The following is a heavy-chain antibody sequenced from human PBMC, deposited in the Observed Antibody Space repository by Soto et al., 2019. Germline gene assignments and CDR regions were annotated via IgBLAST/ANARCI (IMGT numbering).Heavy chain of an antibody. J-gene: IGHJ5*02. CDR2: IIPIFGTA. CDR1: GGTFSSYA. CDR3: ARGSVRYCSSTSCYIWFEP. Sequence: ASVKISCKASGGTFSSYAISWVRQAPGQGLEWMGGIIPIFGTANYAQKFQGRVTITADKSTSTAYMELSSLRSEDTAVYYCARGSVRYCSSTSCYIWFEPWGKGTPVTVSS. V-gene: IGHV1-69*06. D-gene: IGHD2-2*02.